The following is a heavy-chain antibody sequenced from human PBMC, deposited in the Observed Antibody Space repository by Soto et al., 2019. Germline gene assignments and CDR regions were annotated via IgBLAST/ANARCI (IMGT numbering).Heavy chain of an antibody. Sequence: QEQLQESGPGLVKPSQTLSLTCTVSGDSISSGGSYWSWIRQRPGKALERIGYIFYRASFYYTPFLKGRVMVSPYPANNQFSRRLASVTAADTAVYYCSRDPETPPILGVVRPFFFNYWGQGTLVTVSA. CDR1: GDSISSGGSY. J-gene: IGHJ4*02. V-gene: IGHV4-31*03. CDR2: IFYRASF. D-gene: IGHD3-3*01. CDR3: SRDPETPPILGVVRPFFFNY.